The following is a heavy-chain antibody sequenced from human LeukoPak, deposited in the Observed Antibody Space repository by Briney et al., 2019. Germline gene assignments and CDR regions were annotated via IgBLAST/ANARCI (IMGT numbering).Heavy chain of an antibody. D-gene: IGHD5-12*01. Sequence: GGSLRLYCVASGFTFSNYYMNWVRQAPGQGLEWVASIKQDGGEKNYVDAVKGRFTISRDNAKNSLSLQMNSLRAEDTAVYYCVREVRGYDYYYYYYTDVWGKGTTVTVSS. CDR1: GFTFSNYY. V-gene: IGHV3-7*01. J-gene: IGHJ6*03. CDR2: IKQDGGEK. CDR3: VREVRGYDYYYYYYTDV.